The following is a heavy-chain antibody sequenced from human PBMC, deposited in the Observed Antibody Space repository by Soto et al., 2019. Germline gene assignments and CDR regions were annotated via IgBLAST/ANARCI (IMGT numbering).Heavy chain of an antibody. CDR1: GYTFTGYY. J-gene: IGHJ6*02. CDR2: INPNSGGT. CDR3: ASVRVMRYYYYGMDV. D-gene: IGHD3-16*01. Sequence: ASVKVSCKASGYTFTGYYMHWVRQAPGQGLEWMGWINPNSGGTNYAQKFQGRVTMTRDTSISTAYMELSRLRSDDTAVYYCASVRVMRYYYYGMDVWGQGTTVIVSS. V-gene: IGHV1-2*02.